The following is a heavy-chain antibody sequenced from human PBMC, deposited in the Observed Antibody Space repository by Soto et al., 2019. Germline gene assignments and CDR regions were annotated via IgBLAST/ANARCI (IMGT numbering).Heavy chain of an antibody. V-gene: IGHV3-23*01. Sequence: EVKLLESGGGLVQPGGSLRLSCAASGLTFSSYAMSWVRQAPGKGLECVSAISGSGGSTYYADSVKGRFTISRDNSKNTLYLQMNSLRAEDTAVYYCAKDGGYCSSTSCHGGFDYWGQGTLVTVSS. J-gene: IGHJ4*02. D-gene: IGHD2-2*01. CDR3: AKDGGYCSSTSCHGGFDY. CDR2: ISGSGGST. CDR1: GLTFSSYA.